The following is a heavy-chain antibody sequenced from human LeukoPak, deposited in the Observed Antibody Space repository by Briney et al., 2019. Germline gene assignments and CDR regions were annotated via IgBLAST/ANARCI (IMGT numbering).Heavy chain of an antibody. CDR3: ARHRSSSSLGAFDI. V-gene: IGHV5-51*01. CDR2: IYPGDSDT. CDR1: GYGFTNYW. D-gene: IGHD6-6*01. Sequence: GESLKISCEDSGYGFTNYWIGWVRQMPGKGLEWMGIIYPGDSDTRYSPSFQGQVTISADRSVSTAYLQWSSLKASDTAMYYCARHRSSSSLGAFDIWGQGTMVAVSS. J-gene: IGHJ3*02.